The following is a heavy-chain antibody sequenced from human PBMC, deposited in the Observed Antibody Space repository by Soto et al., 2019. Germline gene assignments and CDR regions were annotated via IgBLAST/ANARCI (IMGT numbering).Heavy chain of an antibody. Sequence: SETLSLTCTVSGGSISSYYWSWIRQPPGKGLEWIGYIYYSGSTNYNPSLKSRVTISVDTSKNQFSLKLSSVTAADTAVYYCARRVVAARIGYYYYYMDVWGKGTTVTVSS. CDR1: GGSISSYY. CDR2: IYYSGST. D-gene: IGHD2-15*01. J-gene: IGHJ6*03. CDR3: ARRVVAARIGYYYYYMDV. V-gene: IGHV4-59*01.